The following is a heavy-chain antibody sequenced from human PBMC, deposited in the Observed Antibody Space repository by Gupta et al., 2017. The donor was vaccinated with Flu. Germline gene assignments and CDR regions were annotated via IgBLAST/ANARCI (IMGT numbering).Heavy chain of an antibody. V-gene: IGHV4-34*01. D-gene: IGHD4-4*01. CDR3: ARGRRDSNYVLPYYYYGMDV. Sequence: QVQLQQWGAGLLKPSETLSLTCAVYGGSFSGYYWSWIRQPPGKGLEWIGEINHSGSTNYNPSLKSRVTISVDTSKNQFSLKLSSVTAADTAVYYCARGRRDSNYVLPYYYYGMDVWGQGTTVTVSS. CDR2: INHSGST. CDR1: GGSFSGYY. J-gene: IGHJ6*02.